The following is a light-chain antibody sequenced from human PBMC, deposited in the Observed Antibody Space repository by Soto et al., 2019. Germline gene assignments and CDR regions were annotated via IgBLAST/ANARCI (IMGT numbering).Light chain of an antibody. CDR2: DAS. CDR3: QQYNGYSRT. Sequence: DIQMTQSPSTLFASVGDRVTITCRASQSISDSLAWYQQKPGKAPYLLISDASSLERGVPSRFSGSGSGTEFTFTISSMQPDDFATYYCQQYNGYSRTFGQGTKVEIK. CDR1: QSISDS. V-gene: IGKV1-5*01. J-gene: IGKJ1*01.